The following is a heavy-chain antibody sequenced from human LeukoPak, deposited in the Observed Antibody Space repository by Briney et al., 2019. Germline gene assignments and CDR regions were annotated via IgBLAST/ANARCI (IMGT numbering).Heavy chain of an antibody. J-gene: IGHJ5*02. CDR2: IYWDDDK. Sequence: SGPTLVKPTQALTLTCTFSGFSLSASGVGVGWIRQPPGKALEWLALIYWDDDKRYSPSLKSRLTITKDTSKNQVVLTMTNMDPVDTATYYCARRGITMVRGVSWFDPWGQGTLVTVSS. CDR1: GFSLSASGVG. CDR3: ARRGITMVRGVSWFDP. D-gene: IGHD3-10*01. V-gene: IGHV2-5*02.